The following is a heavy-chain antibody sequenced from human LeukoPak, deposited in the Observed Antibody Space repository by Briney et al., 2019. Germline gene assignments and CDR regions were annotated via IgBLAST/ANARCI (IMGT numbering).Heavy chain of an antibody. J-gene: IGHJ4*02. CDR1: GLTFSSYA. D-gene: IGHD2-15*01. CDR3: AKSCSGGSCYSHLNSNDY. V-gene: IGHV3-23*01. Sequence: GGSLRLSCAASGLTFSSYAMSWVRQAPGKGLEWVSAISGSGGSTYYADSVKGRFTISRDNSKNTLYLQMNSLRAEDTAVYYCAKSCSGGSCYSHLNSNDYWGQGTLVTVSS. CDR2: ISGSGGST.